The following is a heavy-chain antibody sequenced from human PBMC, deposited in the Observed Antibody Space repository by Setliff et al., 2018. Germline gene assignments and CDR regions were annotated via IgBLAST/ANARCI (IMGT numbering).Heavy chain of an antibody. Sequence: GSLRLSCAASGFTLSPFAMSWVRQAPGKGLEWVSTIYRGDRDTFYTDSVKGRFTIFRDSSKNTLYLQMTSLRAEDTAVYYCAKPQVELRWGFESWGQGTLVTVSS. J-gene: IGHJ4*02. CDR2: IYRGDRDT. CDR1: GFTLSPFA. D-gene: IGHD1-7*01. CDR3: AKPQVELRWGFES. V-gene: IGHV3-23*03.